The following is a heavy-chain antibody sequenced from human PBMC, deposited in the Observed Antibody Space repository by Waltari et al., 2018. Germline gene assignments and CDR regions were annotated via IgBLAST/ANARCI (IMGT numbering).Heavy chain of an antibody. D-gene: IGHD1-26*01. J-gene: IGHJ6*02. Sequence: QVQLVQSGAEVKKPGSSVKVSCKASGGTFSSYAISWVRQAPGQGLEWMGRTIPCLGIANYAQKFQGRVTITADKSTSTAYMELSSLRSEDTAVYYCARDSGSYYVRLYYYYYGMDVWGQGTTVTVSS. V-gene: IGHV1-69*04. CDR2: TIPCLGIA. CDR3: ARDSGSYYVRLYYYYYGMDV. CDR1: GGTFSSYA.